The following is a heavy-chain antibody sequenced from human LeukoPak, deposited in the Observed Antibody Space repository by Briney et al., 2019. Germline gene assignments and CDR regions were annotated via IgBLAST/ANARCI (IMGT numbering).Heavy chain of an antibody. D-gene: IGHD1-26*01. V-gene: IGHV1-69*04. Sequence: ASVKVSCKASGGTFSSYAISWVRQAPGQGLEWMGRIIPILGIANYAQKFQGRVTITADKSTSTAYMELSSLRSEDTAVYYCASYSNSGSYYFDPWGQETLVTVSS. CDR2: IIPILGIA. J-gene: IGHJ5*02. CDR3: ASYSNSGSYYFDP. CDR1: GGTFSSYA.